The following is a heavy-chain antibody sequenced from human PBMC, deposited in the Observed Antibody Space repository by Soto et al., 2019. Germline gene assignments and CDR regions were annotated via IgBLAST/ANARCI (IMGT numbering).Heavy chain of an antibody. V-gene: IGHV4-59*01. CDR3: ARGGMGPLFEAPDY. CDR2: IYYSGST. CDR1: GDSISSYY. D-gene: IGHD2-8*01. J-gene: IGHJ4*02. Sequence: QVQLQESGPGLVKPSETLSLTCTVSGDSISSYYWFWIRQPPGKGLEWIAYIYYSGSTNYNPSLKSRVTISVDTSKNQFSLKVSSVTAADTAVYYCARGGMGPLFEAPDYWGQGTLVTVSS.